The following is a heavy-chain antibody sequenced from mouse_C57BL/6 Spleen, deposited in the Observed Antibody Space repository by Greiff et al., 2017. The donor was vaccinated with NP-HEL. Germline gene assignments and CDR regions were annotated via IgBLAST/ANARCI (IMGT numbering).Heavy chain of an antibody. V-gene: IGHV1-55*01. D-gene: IGHD2-3*01. Sequence: QVQLQQPGAELVKPGASVKMSCKASGYTFTSYWITWVKQRPGQGLEWIGDIYPGSGSTNYNEKFKSKATLTVDTSSSTAYMQLSSLTSEDSAVYYCASMGYDGYDYYAMDYWGQGTSVTVSS. CDR3: ASMGYDGYDYYAMDY. J-gene: IGHJ4*01. CDR1: GYTFTSYW. CDR2: IYPGSGST.